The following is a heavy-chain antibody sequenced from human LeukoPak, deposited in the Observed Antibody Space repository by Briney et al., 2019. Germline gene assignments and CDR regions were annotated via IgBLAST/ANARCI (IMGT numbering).Heavy chain of an antibody. CDR3: AKLSDSSWYYFDY. D-gene: IGHD6-13*01. V-gene: IGHV3-23*01. Sequence: TGGSLRLSCAASGFTFSSYGMHWVRQAPGKGLEWVSAISGSGGSTYYADSVKGRFTISRDNSKNTLYLQMNSLRAEDTAVYYCAKLSDSSWYYFDYWGQGTLVTVSS. CDR2: ISGSGGST. J-gene: IGHJ4*02. CDR1: GFTFSSYG.